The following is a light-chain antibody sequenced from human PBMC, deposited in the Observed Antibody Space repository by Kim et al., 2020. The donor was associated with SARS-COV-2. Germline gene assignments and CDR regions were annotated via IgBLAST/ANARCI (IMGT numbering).Light chain of an antibody. CDR2: DGS. CDR1: NIGRRL. Sequence: TTGRITGGERNIGRRLLRWYQKQPGHTAIVIIYDGSGRPSGLPRRFSSYTCRNTAPLTISGVDADDAADYYCELWNSSGNRPVFGGGTQLTVL. V-gene: IGLV3-21*03. J-gene: IGLJ2*01. CDR3: ELWNSSGNRPV.